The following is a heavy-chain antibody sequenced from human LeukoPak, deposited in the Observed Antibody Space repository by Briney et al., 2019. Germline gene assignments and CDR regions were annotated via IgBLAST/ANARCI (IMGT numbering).Heavy chain of an antibody. V-gene: IGHV3-7*01. CDR2: IKQDGSEK. J-gene: IGHJ6*02. Sequence: GGSLRLSCAASGFTFSSYWMSWVRQAPGKGLEGVANIKQDGSEKYYVDSVKGRFTISRDNAKNSLYLQMNSLRAEDTAVYYCARDTSSWSNPYYYYYGMDVWGQGTTVTVSS. CDR1: GFTFSSYW. D-gene: IGHD6-13*01. CDR3: ARDTSSWSNPYYYYYGMDV.